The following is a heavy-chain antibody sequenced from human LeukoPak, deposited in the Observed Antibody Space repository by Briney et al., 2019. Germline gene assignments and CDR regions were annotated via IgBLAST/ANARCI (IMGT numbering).Heavy chain of an antibody. Sequence: GGSLRLSCAASGFTFSTSAMNWDRQAPGKGLEWVSVIGGSGDTTYYADSVRGRFTISRDNFKNTLYLQMNSLTAEDTAIYYCAKGKSLPHYYYYGMDVWGQGTTVTASS. CDR2: IGGSGDTT. V-gene: IGHV3-23*01. CDR3: AKGKSLPHYYYYGMDV. J-gene: IGHJ6*02. CDR1: GFTFSTSA.